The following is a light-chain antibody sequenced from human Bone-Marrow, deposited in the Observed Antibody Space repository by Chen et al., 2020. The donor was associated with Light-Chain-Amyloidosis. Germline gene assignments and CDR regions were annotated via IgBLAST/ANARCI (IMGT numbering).Light chain of an antibody. J-gene: IGLJ1*01. CDR3: SSYTITNTLV. V-gene: IGLV2-14*01. CDR2: EVT. Sequence: QSALTQPASVSGSPGQSIPISCTGTSSDVGGDNHVSWYPQQPDKAPKLMIYEVTNRPSWVPDRFSGSKSDNTASLTISGLQTEDEADYFCSSYTITNTLVFGSGTRVTVL. CDR1: SSDVGGDNH.